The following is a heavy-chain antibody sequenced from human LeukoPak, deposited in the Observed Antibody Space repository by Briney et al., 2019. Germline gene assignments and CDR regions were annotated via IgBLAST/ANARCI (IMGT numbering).Heavy chain of an antibody. D-gene: IGHD3-3*01. V-gene: IGHV3-23*01. CDR1: GFTFSSYA. Sequence: GGSLRLSCVASGFTFSSYAMSWVRQAPGKGLEWVSAISGSGGSTYYADSVKGRFTISRDNSKNTLYLQMNSLRAEDTAVYYCAKGYDFWSGYLAYYYYGMDVWGQGTTVTVSS. J-gene: IGHJ6*02. CDR2: ISGSGGST. CDR3: AKGYDFWSGYLAYYYYGMDV.